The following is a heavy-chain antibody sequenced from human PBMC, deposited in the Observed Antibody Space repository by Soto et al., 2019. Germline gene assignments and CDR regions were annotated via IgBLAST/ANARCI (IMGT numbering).Heavy chain of an antibody. CDR3: AATPIGYCSSTSCPFDY. CDR1: GFTFTSSA. Sequence: SVKVSCKASGFTFTSSAVQWVRQARGQRLEWIGWIVVGSGNTNYAQKFQERVTITRDMSTSTAYMELSSLRSEDTAVYYCAATPIGYCSSTSCPFDYWGQGTLVTVSS. V-gene: IGHV1-58*01. D-gene: IGHD2-2*01. CDR2: IVVGSGNT. J-gene: IGHJ4*02.